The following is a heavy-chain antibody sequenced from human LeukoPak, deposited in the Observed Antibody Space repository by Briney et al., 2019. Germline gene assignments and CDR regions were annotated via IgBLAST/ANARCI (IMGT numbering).Heavy chain of an antibody. V-gene: IGHV4-39*01. Sequence: PSETLSLTCTVSGDSISSGSYLWGWIRLPPGKGLEWIGDHYYNGVTSYNPSLKSRVTISVDTSTNQFSLKLSSVTAADTAVYYCARLGYDILTGYSDPDYWGQGTLVTVSS. CDR2: HYYNGVT. J-gene: IGHJ4*02. CDR1: GDSISSGSYL. CDR3: ARLGYDILTGYSDPDY. D-gene: IGHD3-9*01.